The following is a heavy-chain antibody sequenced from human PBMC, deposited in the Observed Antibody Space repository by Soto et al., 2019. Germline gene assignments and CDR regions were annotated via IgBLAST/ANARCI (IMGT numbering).Heavy chain of an antibody. Sequence: SETLSLTCAVSGGSISSGGYSWSWIRQPPGKGLEWIGYIYHSGSTYYNPSLKSRVTISVDRSKNQFSLKLSSVTAADTAVYYCARYDYSYYGMDVWGQGATVTVSS. J-gene: IGHJ6*02. CDR3: ARYDYSYYGMDV. CDR1: GGSISSGGYS. CDR2: IYHSGST. V-gene: IGHV4-30-2*01.